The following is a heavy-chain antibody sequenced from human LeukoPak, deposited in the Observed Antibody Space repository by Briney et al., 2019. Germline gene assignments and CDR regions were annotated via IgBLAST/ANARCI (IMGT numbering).Heavy chain of an antibody. CDR1: GFTFSSYW. CDR3: ATSRFYLES. CDR2: IKPDGSEI. Sequence: PGGSLRLSCAASGFTFSSYWMSWVRQPPARGLEWVAKIKPDGSEIYHVDSVQGRFTISRDNAKNSLYLQMNSLRAEDTAVYYCATSRFYLESWGQGTLVTVSS. J-gene: IGHJ4*02. V-gene: IGHV3-7*01.